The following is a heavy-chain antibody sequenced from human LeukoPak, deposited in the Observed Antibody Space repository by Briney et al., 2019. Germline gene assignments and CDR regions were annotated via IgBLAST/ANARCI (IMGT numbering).Heavy chain of an antibody. Sequence: ASVKVSCKASGGTFSSYAISWVRQAPGQGLEWMGGIIPIFGTANYAQKFQGRVTITADKSTSTAYMELSSLRAEDTAVYYCARVHGSGSYPDYWGQGTLVTVSS. CDR2: IIPIFGTA. CDR1: GGTFSSYA. CDR3: ARVHGSGSYPDY. D-gene: IGHD3-10*01. V-gene: IGHV1-69*06. J-gene: IGHJ4*02.